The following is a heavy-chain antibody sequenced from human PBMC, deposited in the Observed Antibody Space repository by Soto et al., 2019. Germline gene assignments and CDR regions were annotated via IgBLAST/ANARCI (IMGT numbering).Heavy chain of an antibody. CDR3: ATAIRITIFGVTSIIYV. Sequence: ASVKVSCKVSGYTLTELSMHWVRQAPGKGLEWMGGFDPEDGETIYAQKFQGRVTMTEDTSTDTAYMELSSLRSEDTAVYYCATAIRITIFGVTSIIYVCGKGTTVTISS. CDR1: GYTLTELS. V-gene: IGHV1-24*01. D-gene: IGHD3-3*01. CDR2: FDPEDGET. J-gene: IGHJ6*04.